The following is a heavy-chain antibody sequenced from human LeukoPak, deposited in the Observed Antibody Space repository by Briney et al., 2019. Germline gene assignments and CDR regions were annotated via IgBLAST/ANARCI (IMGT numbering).Heavy chain of an antibody. CDR3: TRERALYGSGKDFDF. J-gene: IGHJ4*02. CDR2: IRNKAFGEMT. D-gene: IGHD3-10*01. CDR1: GFTFGGYV. V-gene: IGHV3-49*03. Sequence: PGGSLRLSCSASGFTFGGYVMSWFRQAPGKGLEWVGFIRNKAFGEMTQYAAPVKGRFTISRDDSNNIAYLQMNSLKTEDTAVYFCTRERALYGSGKDFDFWGQGTLVTVSS.